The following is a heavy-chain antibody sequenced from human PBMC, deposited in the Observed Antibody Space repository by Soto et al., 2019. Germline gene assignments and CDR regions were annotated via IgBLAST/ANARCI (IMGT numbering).Heavy chain of an antibody. CDR2: INHAGST. Sequence: SETLSLTCAVYSGSFSVYYCNWIRQSPWKGLEWIGEINHAGSTNYNPSLKSRVTISVDTSKNQFSLKLSSVTAADTAVYFCARDSTRRGACDIWGQGTMLAV. D-gene: IGHD4-4*01. CDR1: SGSFSVYY. CDR3: ARDSTRRGACDI. V-gene: IGHV4-34*01. J-gene: IGHJ3*02.